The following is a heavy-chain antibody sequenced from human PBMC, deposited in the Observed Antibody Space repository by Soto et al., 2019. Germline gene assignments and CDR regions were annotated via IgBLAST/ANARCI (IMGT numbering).Heavy chain of an antibody. D-gene: IGHD2-15*01. Sequence: SVILSLTCAFSCCALSSGYDLVWLRPTPGKGLEWIGSIYHSGSTYYNPSLKSRVTISVDTSKNQFSLKLSSVTAADTAVYYCARGAVVVAATGPYYFDYWGQGTLVTVSS. V-gene: IGHV4-38-2*01. CDR1: CCALSSGYD. CDR2: IYHSGST. J-gene: IGHJ4*02. CDR3: ARGAVVVAATGPYYFDY.